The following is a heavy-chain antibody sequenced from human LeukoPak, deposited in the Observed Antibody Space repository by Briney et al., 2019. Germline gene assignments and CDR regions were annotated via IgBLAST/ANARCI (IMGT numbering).Heavy chain of an antibody. D-gene: IGHD1-26*01. V-gene: IGHV4-59*08. J-gene: IGHJ1*01. CDR1: GGSISSYY. CDR3: ARVGGLPGAEYFQH. CDR2: IYYSGST. Sequence: SETLSLTCTVSGGSISSYYWSWIRQPPGKGLEWIGYIYYSGSTNYNPSLKSRVTISVDTSKNQFSLKLSSVTAADTAVYYCARVGGLPGAEYFQHWGQGTLVTVSS.